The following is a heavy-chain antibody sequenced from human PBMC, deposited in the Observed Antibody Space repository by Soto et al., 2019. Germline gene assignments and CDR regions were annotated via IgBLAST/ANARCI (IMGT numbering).Heavy chain of an antibody. CDR2: ISAYNGNT. Sequence: GASVKVSCKASGYTFTSYGISWLRQAPGQGLEWMGWISAYNGNTNYAQKLQGRVTMTTDTSTSTAYMELRSLRSDDTAVYYCARGSGDYGDYVLLRWGQGTLVTVSS. CDR1: GYTFTSYG. D-gene: IGHD4-17*01. V-gene: IGHV1-18*04. CDR3: ARGSGDYGDYVLLR. J-gene: IGHJ4*02.